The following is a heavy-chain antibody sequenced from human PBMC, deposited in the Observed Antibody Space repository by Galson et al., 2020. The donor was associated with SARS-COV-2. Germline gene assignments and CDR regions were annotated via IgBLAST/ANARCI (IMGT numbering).Heavy chain of an antibody. Sequence: SCSASGFIFSDYAMHWVRQAPGKGLEYVSAISSNGGTSFYADSVNGRFTMSRDNSKNIFYLQMTGLRVEDTAFYYCLSYSSTRHNYWGQGTLVTVSS. CDR1: GFIFSDYA. V-gene: IGHV3-64D*09. CDR2: ISSNGGTS. CDR3: LSYSSTRHNY. D-gene: IGHD6-19*01. J-gene: IGHJ4*02.